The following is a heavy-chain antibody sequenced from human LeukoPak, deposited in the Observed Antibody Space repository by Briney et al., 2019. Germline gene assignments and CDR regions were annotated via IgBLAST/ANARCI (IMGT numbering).Heavy chain of an antibody. CDR2: ISSYNGNT. V-gene: IGHV1-18*01. Sequence: GASVKVSCKASGYTLTSYGISGVRQAPGRGLEGMGWISSYNGNTNYAQKLQGRVTMTTDTSTSTAYMELRSLRSDDTAVYYCARIPGYCSSTSCSWVWAFDYWGQGTLVTVSS. J-gene: IGHJ4*02. CDR1: GYTLTSYG. D-gene: IGHD2-2*01. CDR3: ARIPGYCSSTSCSWVWAFDY.